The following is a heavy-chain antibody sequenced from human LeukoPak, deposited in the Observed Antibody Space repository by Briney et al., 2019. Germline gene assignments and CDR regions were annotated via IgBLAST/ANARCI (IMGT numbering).Heavy chain of an antibody. CDR3: AVGGQWLSFDY. V-gene: IGHV3-30-3*01. J-gene: IGHJ4*02. CDR2: ISYDGSNK. D-gene: IGHD6-19*01. CDR1: GFTFSSYA. Sequence: GGSLRLSCAASGFTFSSYAMHWVRQAPGKGLEGVAVISYDGSNKYYADSVKGRFTISRDNSKNTLYLQMNSLRAEDTAVYYCAVGGQWLSFDYWGQGTLVTVSS.